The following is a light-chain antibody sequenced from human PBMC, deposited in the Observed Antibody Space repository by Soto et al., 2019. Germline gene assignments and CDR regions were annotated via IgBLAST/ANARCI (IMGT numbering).Light chain of an antibody. Sequence: DIQMTQSPSSVSASVGDRVTITCRASQGIYSWIAWYQQKPGRAPKLLIYAASSLQSGVPVRFSGSGSGTDFTLSINSLQPEDVATYYCQQLNSFPLTFCQGTRLEIK. CDR1: QGIYSW. J-gene: IGKJ5*01. CDR3: QQLNSFPLT. CDR2: AAS. V-gene: IGKV1-12*01.